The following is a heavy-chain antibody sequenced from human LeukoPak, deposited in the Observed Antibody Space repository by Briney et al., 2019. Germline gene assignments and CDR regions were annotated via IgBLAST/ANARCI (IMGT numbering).Heavy chain of an antibody. CDR3: ARDNSHRFRFDP. V-gene: IGHV3-7*05. D-gene: IGHD2-21*01. Sequence: PGGSLRLSCAASAFSFSTYWMSWVRQAPGKGLEWVANINQDGSEKYYVDSVQGRFTISRDNAKNSLYLQMNSLRAEDTAVYYCARDNSHRFRFDPWGQGTLVTVSS. CDR2: INQDGSEK. CDR1: AFSFSTYW. J-gene: IGHJ5*02.